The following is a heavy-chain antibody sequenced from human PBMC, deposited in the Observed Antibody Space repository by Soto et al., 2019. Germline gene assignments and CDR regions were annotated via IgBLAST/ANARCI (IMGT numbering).Heavy chain of an antibody. Sequence: SETLSLTCTVSRASIYTYSWTWIRQPAGKGLQWIGHIYSSGSANYSPSLKSRVSMSVDSSKNQISLKLSSVTAADTAVYYCATIVGANDYWGQGTLVTSPQ. CDR2: IYSSGSA. D-gene: IGHD1-26*01. V-gene: IGHV4-4*07. J-gene: IGHJ4*02. CDR3: ATIVGANDY. CDR1: RASIYTYS.